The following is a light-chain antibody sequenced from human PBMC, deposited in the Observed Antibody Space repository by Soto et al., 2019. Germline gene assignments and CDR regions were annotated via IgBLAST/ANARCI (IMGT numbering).Light chain of an antibody. CDR3: QQYINYFRT. CDR1: QSIGVW. J-gene: IGKJ1*01. V-gene: IGKV1-5*03. CDR2: KTS. Sequence: DIQMTQSPSTLSASVGDRVTITCRASQSIGVWLAWYQQKPGTAPKLLIYKTSTLDSGVPLRFSGSGSGTEFTLTISSLQPDDFAPYYCQQYINYFRTFGQGTQVEIK.